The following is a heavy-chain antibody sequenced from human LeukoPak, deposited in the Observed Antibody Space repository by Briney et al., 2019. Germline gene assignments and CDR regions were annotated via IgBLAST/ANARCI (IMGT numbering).Heavy chain of an antibody. CDR2: INHGGVT. CDR3: ARGRNWQTFYHYYMDV. Sequence: SETLSLTCGVSGGSFSGHYWTWLRQTPGKGLEWMGEINHGGVTNYNPSLKSRVSISIDTSTNEISLDMSSVTAADTGIYYCARGRNWQTFYHYYMDVWGKGATVTVS. J-gene: IGHJ6*03. D-gene: IGHD1-14*01. CDR1: GGSFSGHY. V-gene: IGHV4-34*01.